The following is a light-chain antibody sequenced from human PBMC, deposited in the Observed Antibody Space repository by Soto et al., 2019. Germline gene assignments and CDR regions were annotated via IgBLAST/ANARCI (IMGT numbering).Light chain of an antibody. CDR3: QQRSTWPPIT. CDR1: QGVSSTY. J-gene: IGKJ5*01. CDR2: GAS. V-gene: IGKV3D-20*02. Sequence: EIGLTQSPGTLSLSPGERATLCCRASQGVSSTYLAWYQQKPGQAPRLLIYGASFRATGIPDRFSGSGSGTDFTLTITRLEPEDFAVYYCQQRSTWPPITFGQGTRLEIK.